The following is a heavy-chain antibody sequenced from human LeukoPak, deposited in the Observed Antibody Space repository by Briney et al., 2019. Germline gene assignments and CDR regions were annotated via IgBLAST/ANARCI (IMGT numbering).Heavy chain of an antibody. CDR2: ISAYNGNT. CDR3: ARLGYSYGYLYYYYYYMDV. V-gene: IGHV1-18*01. Sequence: ASVKVSCKASGYTFTSYGISWVRQAPGQGLEWMGWISAYNGNTNYAQKLQGRVTMTTDTSTSTAYMELRSLRSDDTAVYYCARLGYSYGYLYYYYYYMDVWGKGTTVTISS. CDR1: GYTFTSYG. D-gene: IGHD5-18*01. J-gene: IGHJ6*03.